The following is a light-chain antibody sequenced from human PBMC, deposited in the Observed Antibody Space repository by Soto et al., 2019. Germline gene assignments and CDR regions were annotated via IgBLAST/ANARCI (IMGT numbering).Light chain of an antibody. J-gene: IGKJ1*01. CDR3: QQYNSYPWT. CDR2: DAS. Sequence: DIQMTQSPSTLSASVGDRVTITCRASQSISSWLAWFQQKAGKAPKLLIFDASILEGGVPSRFSGSGSGTEFSLTVSSLQPDDFATYYCQQYNSYPWTFGQGTKVEIK. V-gene: IGKV1-5*01. CDR1: QSISSW.